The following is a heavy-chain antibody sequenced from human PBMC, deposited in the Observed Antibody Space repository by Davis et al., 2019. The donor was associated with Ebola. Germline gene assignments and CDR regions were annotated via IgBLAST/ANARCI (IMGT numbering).Heavy chain of an antibody. D-gene: IGHD3-3*01. J-gene: IGHJ6*02. V-gene: IGHV3-21*01. Sequence: SVKGRFTISRDNAKNSLLLQMDSLTAEDTAVSYCARDRPLDFFFWDYYGMDVWGQGTTVTVSS. CDR3: ARDRPLDFFFWDYYGMDV.